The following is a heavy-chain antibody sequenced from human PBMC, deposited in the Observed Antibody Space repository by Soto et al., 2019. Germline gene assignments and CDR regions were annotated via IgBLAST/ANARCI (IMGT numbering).Heavy chain of an antibody. V-gene: IGHV1-8*02. CDR1: GYTFTNYA. D-gene: IGHD6-19*01. CDR2: INPNSGNT. J-gene: IGHJ1*01. CDR3: ARGGYSSGWYEEAKYFQH. Sequence: SSVKVSCKASGYTFTNYAMHFVPQAPGQRLEWMGWINPNSGNTGYAQKFQGRVTMTRNTSISTAYMELSSLRSEDTAVYYCARGGYSSGWYEEAKYFQHWGQGTLVTVSS.